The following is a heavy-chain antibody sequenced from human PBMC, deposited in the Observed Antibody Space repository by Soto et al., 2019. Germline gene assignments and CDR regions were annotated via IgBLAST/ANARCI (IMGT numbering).Heavy chain of an antibody. Sequence: SETLSLTCTVSGGSISSYYWSWIRQPPGKGLEWIGYMYNTGSTIYNPSLQSRVTISVDTSRNQFSLRLSSVTAADTAIYYCARQCRGVTCHWFVPWGQGTLVTVSS. D-gene: IGHD2-15*01. CDR2: MYNTGST. CDR3: ARQCRGVTCHWFVP. CDR1: GGSISSYY. J-gene: IGHJ5*02. V-gene: IGHV4-59*01.